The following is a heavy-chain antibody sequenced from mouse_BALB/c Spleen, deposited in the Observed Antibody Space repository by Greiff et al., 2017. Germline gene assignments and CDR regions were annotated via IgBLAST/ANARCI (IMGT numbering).Heavy chain of an antibody. V-gene: IGHV2-4-1*01. D-gene: IGHD2-3*01. CDR2: IWSGGST. CDR3: ARKGGYYSYAMDY. Sequence: VMLVESGPGLVQPSQSLSITCTVSGFSLTSYGVHWVRQSPGKGLEWLGVIWSGGSTDYNAAFISRLSISKDNSKSQVFFKMNSLQADDTAIYYCARKGGYYSYAMDYWGQGTSVTVSS. CDR1: GFSLTSYG. J-gene: IGHJ4*01.